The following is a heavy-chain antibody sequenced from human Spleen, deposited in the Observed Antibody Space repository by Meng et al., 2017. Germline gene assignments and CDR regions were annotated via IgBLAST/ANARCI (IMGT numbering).Heavy chain of an antibody. CDR2: INHSGST. V-gene: IGHV4-31*03. D-gene: IGHD4-11*01. CDR3: ARGPTTMAHDFDY. Sequence: PQEPGRGLVKPSQTLSLTCTVSGGSLTSSAYYWNWIRQLPGKGLESIGEINHSGSTNYNPSLESRATITVDTSQNNLSLKLSSVTAADSAVYYCARGPTTMAHDFDYWGQGTLVTVSS. J-gene: IGHJ4*02. CDR1: GGSLTSSAYY.